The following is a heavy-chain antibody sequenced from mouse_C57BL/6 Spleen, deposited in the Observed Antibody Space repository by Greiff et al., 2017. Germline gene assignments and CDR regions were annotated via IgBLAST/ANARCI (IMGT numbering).Heavy chain of an antibody. Sequence: EVMLVESGGDLVKPGGSLKLSCAASGFIFSSYGMSWVRQTPDKRLEWVATISSGGSYTYYPDSVKGRFTISRDNAKNTLYLQMSSLKSEDTAMYYCARQARDFDYWGQGTTLTVSS. CDR1: GFIFSSYG. V-gene: IGHV5-6*01. D-gene: IGHD3-3*01. CDR2: ISSGGSYT. J-gene: IGHJ2*01. CDR3: ARQARDFDY.